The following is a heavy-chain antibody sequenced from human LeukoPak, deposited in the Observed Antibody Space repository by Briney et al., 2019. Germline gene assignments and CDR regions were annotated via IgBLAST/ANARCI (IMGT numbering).Heavy chain of an antibody. V-gene: IGHV4-30-2*01. CDR3: ARGLYYYMDV. D-gene: IGHD3-22*01. CDR1: GGSISGGGDY. CDR2: IYHSGST. Sequence: SQTLSLTCTVSGGSISGGGDYWRWVRQPPGKGLEWIGYIYHSGSTYYTPSLKSRVTISLDRSKNQVSLNLTSVTAADTAVYYCARGLYYYMDVWGKGTTVTVSS. J-gene: IGHJ6*03.